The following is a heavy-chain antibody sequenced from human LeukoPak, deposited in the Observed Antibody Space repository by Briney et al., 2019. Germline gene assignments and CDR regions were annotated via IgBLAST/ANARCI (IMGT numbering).Heavy chain of an antibody. V-gene: IGHV4-34*01. CDR1: GGSFSGYY. CDR2: INHSGST. J-gene: IGHJ4*02. CDR3: ARGGVGPFGY. Sequence: SGTLSLTCAVYGGSFSGYYWSWIRQPPGKGLEWIGEINHSGSTNYNPSLKSRVTISVDTSKNQFSLKLSSVTAADTAVYYCARGGVGPFGYWGQGTLVTVSS. D-gene: IGHD1-26*01.